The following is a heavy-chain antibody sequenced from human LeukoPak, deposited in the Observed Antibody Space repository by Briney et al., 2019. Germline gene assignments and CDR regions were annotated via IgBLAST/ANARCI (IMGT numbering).Heavy chain of an antibody. D-gene: IGHD2-2*01. Sequence: PSETLSLTCTVSGGSISSYYWSWIRQPPGKGLEWIGYIYYSGSTNYNPSLKSRVTISVDTSKNQFSLKLSSVTAADTAVYYCARGYCSSTGCDWFDPWGQGTLVTVSS. V-gene: IGHV4-59*01. CDR3: ARGYCSSTGCDWFDP. CDR2: IYYSGST. CDR1: GGSISSYY. J-gene: IGHJ5*02.